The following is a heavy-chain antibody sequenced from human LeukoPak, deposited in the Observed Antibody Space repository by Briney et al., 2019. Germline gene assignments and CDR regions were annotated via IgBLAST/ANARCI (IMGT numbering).Heavy chain of an antibody. Sequence: GASVKVSCKASGYTFTSYAMHWVRQAPGQRLEWMGWINAGNGNTKYSQKFQGRVTITRDTSASTAYMELSSLRSEDTAVYYCARGSSGWYGDAFDIWGQGTMVTVSS. D-gene: IGHD6-19*01. J-gene: IGHJ3*02. CDR1: GYTFTSYA. V-gene: IGHV1-3*01. CDR3: ARGSSGWYGDAFDI. CDR2: INAGNGNT.